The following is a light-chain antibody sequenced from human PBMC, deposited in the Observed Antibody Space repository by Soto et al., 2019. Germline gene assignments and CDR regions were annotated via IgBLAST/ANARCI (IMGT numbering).Light chain of an antibody. CDR1: QSVSSSY. V-gene: IGKV3-20*01. CDR3: HQYGSSPWS. CDR2: SAS. Sequence: EIVLTQSPGTLSLSPGERATLSCRASQSVSSSYLAWYQQKAGQAPRLLIYSASSRATGIPDRFSGSGSGTDFTLTISILEPEDFAVYYCHQYGSSPWSFGQGTKVDIK. J-gene: IGKJ1*01.